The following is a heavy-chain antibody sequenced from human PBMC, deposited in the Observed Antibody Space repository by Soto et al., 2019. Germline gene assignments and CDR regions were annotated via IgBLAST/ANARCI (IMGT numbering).Heavy chain of an antibody. CDR1: GFSLSNHW. Sequence: EVQLVESGGGLVQPGGSLRLSCAVSGFSLSNHWMHWVRQAPGEGLQWVSYIQVDGSSRNYADSVKGRFTISSDSAKNTVYLQMNSVRAEDTGFYYCARNGMWSSYDYWGRGALVTVSS. J-gene: IGHJ4*02. V-gene: IGHV3-74*01. D-gene: IGHD2-21*01. CDR2: IQVDGSSR. CDR3: ARNGMWSSYDY.